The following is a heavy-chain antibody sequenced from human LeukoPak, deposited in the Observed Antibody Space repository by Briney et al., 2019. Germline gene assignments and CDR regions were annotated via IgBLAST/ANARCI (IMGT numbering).Heavy chain of an antibody. Sequence: GGSLRLSCAASGFTFSSYAVSWVRQAPGKGLEWVSAISGSGGSTYYADSVKGRFTISRDNSKDTLYLQMNSLRAEDTAVYYCAKVPPWAIAAAGYWGQGTLVTVSS. CDR1: GFTFSSYA. CDR2: ISGSGGST. V-gene: IGHV3-23*01. D-gene: IGHD6-13*01. CDR3: AKVPPWAIAAAGY. J-gene: IGHJ4*02.